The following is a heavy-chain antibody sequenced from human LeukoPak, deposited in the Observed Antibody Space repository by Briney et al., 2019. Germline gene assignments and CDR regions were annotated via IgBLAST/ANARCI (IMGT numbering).Heavy chain of an antibody. V-gene: IGHV6-1*01. J-gene: IGHJ5*02. CDR1: GDSVSSDNAA. D-gene: IGHD6-13*01. Sequence: SQTLSLTCAISGDSVSSDNAAWNWIRQPPSRGLEWLGRTYYRSKWYNDYARSVKSRITINADTSKNRFSLQLNSVTPEDTAVYYCARVRGVATTKRTFFDTWGQGTRVTVSS. CDR2: TYYRSKWYN. CDR3: ARVRGVATTKRTFFDT.